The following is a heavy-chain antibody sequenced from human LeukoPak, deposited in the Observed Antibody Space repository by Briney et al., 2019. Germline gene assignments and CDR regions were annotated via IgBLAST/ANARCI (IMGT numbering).Heavy chain of an antibody. D-gene: IGHD3-9*01. J-gene: IGHJ3*02. Sequence: GGSLRLSCAASGFTFSSYGMHWVRQAPGKGLEWVAFIRYDGSNKYYADSVKGRFTISRDNSKNTLYLQMNSLRAEDTAVYYCARVHVLRYFDWLFDAFDIWGQGTMVTVSS. CDR1: GFTFSSYG. CDR2: IRYDGSNK. CDR3: ARVHVLRYFDWLFDAFDI. V-gene: IGHV3-30*02.